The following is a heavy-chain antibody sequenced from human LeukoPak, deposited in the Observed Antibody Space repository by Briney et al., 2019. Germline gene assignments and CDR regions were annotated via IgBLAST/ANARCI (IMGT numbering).Heavy chain of an antibody. D-gene: IGHD6-19*01. V-gene: IGHV4-34*01. CDR2: INHSGST. CDR1: GFIVSSNY. CDR3: ARGYSSGWYPVYYYGMDV. Sequence: GSLRLSCAASGFIVSSNYMSWVRQPPGKGLEWIGEINHSGSTNYNPSLKSRVTISVDTSKNQFSLKLSSVTAADTAVYYCARGYSSGWYPVYYYGMDVWGQGTTVTVSS. J-gene: IGHJ6*02.